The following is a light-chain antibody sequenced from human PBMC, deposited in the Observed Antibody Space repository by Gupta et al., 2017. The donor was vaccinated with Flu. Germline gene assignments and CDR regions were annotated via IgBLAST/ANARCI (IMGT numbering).Light chain of an antibody. CDR3: ATWDDSLSGLV. CDR2: RNT. V-gene: IGLV1-47*01. J-gene: IGLJ2*01. CDR1: SSNIGSYY. Sequence: QSVLTQPPSASGTPGQRVTISCSGSSSNIGSYYVSWYQQLPGTAPKLLIYRNTQRPSGVPDRFSGSKSGTSASLAISGLRSEDEADYYCATWDDSLSGLVFGGGTKLTVL.